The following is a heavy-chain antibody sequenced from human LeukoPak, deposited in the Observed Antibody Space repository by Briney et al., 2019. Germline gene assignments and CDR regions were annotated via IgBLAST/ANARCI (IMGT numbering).Heavy chain of an antibody. J-gene: IGHJ4*02. D-gene: IGHD3-22*01. Sequence: ASVKVSSKASGYTFTNFYLHWVRQAPGHGLVWMGIIYPSGGGSSYAQKFQGRVTMTRDTSTSTVYMELSSLTSQDTAVYYCAGAYSGYSIDFWGQGTLVTVSS. V-gene: IGHV1-46*01. CDR1: GYTFTNFY. CDR3: AGAYSGYSIDF. CDR2: IYPSGGGS.